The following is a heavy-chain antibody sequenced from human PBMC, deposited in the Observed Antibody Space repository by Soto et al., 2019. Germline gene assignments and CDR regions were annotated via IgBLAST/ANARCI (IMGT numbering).Heavy chain of an antibody. J-gene: IGHJ3*02. CDR2: ISSNGGST. Sequence: GGSLRLSCSASGFTFSSYAMHWVRQAPGKGLEYVSAISSNGGSTYYADSVKGRFTISRDNSKNTLYLQMSSLRAEDTAVYYCVKFGGLKQWLEDAFDIWGQGTMVTVSS. V-gene: IGHV3-64D*08. CDR1: GFTFSSYA. CDR3: VKFGGLKQWLEDAFDI. D-gene: IGHD6-19*01.